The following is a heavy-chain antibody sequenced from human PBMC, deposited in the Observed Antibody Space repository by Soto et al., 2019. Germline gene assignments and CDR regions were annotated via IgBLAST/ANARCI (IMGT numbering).Heavy chain of an antibody. J-gene: IGHJ4*02. Sequence: GGSLRLSCAASGFTFSNAWMSWVRQAPGKGLGWVGRIKSKTDGGTTDYAAPVKGRFTISRDDSKNTLYLQMNSLKTEDTAVYYCTPSMITFGGVVVPIDYWGQGTLFTVSS. CDR1: GFTFSNAW. V-gene: IGHV3-15*01. CDR2: IKSKTDGGTT. D-gene: IGHD3-16*02. CDR3: TPSMITFGGVVVPIDY.